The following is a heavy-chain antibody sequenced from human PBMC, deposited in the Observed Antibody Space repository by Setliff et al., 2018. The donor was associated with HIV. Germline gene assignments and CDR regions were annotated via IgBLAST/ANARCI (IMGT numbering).Heavy chain of an antibody. J-gene: IGHJ5*02. CDR2: IYHSGST. V-gene: IGHV4-4*02. D-gene: IGHD3-22*01. CDR3: ARVRVYDFDSSGYPLKWFDP. Sequence: SETLSLTCAVSGGSISSSNWWSWVRQPPGKGLEWIGEIYHSGSTNYNPSLKSRVTISVDTSKSQFSLKLTSVTAADTAVYYCARVRVYDFDSSGYPLKWFDPWGQGTLVTVSS. CDR1: GGSISSSNW.